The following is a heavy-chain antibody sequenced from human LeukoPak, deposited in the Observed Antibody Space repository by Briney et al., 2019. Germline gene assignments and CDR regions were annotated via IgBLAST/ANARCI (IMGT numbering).Heavy chain of an antibody. D-gene: IGHD3-22*01. J-gene: IGHJ4*02. CDR1: GFTFSSYA. V-gene: IGHV3-23*01. CDR2: VSDSGDNT. Sequence: GGSLSLSCAASGFTFSSYAMSWVRQAPGRGLEWVSAVSDSGDNTHYADSVKGRFAISRDNSKNTLYLRMNSLRAEDTALYYCAKDTETIVVFTDGIDYWGQGTLVTVSS. CDR3: AKDTETIVVFTDGIDY.